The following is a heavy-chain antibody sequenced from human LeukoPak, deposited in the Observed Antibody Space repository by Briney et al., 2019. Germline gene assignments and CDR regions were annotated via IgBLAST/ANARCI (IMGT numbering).Heavy chain of an antibody. CDR3: ARFGWLQFLDY. V-gene: IGHV4-59*11. CDR2: IYYSGST. CDR1: GGPISSHY. D-gene: IGHD5-24*01. Sequence: PSETLSLTCTVSGGPISSHYWSWIRQPPGKGLEWIGYIYYSGSTNYNPSLKSRVTISVDTSKNQFSLKLSSVTAADTAVYYCARFGWLQFLDYWGQGTLVTVSS. J-gene: IGHJ4*02.